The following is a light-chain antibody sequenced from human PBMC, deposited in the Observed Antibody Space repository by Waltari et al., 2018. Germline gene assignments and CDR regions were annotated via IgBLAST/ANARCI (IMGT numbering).Light chain of an antibody. CDR2: EVS. Sequence: QSALTQPPSASGSPGQSVTISCPGTSSDGGGYNYVSWYQQHPGKAPKLMIDEVSKRPSGVPDRFSGSKSGNTASLTVSGLQADDEADYYCSSYAGSSYVFGTGTKVTVL. CDR1: SSDGGGYNY. V-gene: IGLV2-8*01. J-gene: IGLJ1*01. CDR3: SSYAGSSYV.